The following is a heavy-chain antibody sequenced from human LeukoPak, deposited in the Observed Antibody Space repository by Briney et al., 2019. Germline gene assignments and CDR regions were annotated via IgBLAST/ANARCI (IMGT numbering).Heavy chain of an antibody. J-gene: IGHJ5*01. Sequence: PSETLSLTCTVSGGSISSSSYYWGWILQPPGKGLEWIGIIYYSGSTNYNPSLKSRVTISVDTSKNQFSLKLNSVTAADTAVYYCARYSSSSGWFDSWGQGTLVTVSS. D-gene: IGHD6-6*01. CDR3: ARYSSSSGWFDS. CDR1: GGSISSSSYY. CDR2: IYYSGST. V-gene: IGHV4-39*01.